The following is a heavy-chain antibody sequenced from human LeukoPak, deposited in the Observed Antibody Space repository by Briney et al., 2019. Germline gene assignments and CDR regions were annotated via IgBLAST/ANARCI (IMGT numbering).Heavy chain of an antibody. D-gene: IGHD6-13*01. V-gene: IGHV3-33*01. CDR1: GFTFSSYG. J-gene: IGHJ4*02. CDR3: ARERIAAAGIFDY. CDR2: IWYDGSNK. Sequence: GRSLRLSCAASGFTFSSYGMHWVRQAPGKGLEWVAVIWYDGSNKYYADSVKGRFTISRDNFKNTLYLQMNSLRAEDTAVYYCARERIAAAGIFDYWGQGTLVTVSS.